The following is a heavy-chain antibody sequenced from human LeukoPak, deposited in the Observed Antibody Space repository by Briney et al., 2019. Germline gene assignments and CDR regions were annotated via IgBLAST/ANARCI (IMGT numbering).Heavy chain of an antibody. J-gene: IGHJ4*02. D-gene: IGHD4-23*01. CDR2: ISYNGYT. V-gene: IGHV4-30-4*01. CDR3: ARAFDYGGNVDS. Sequence: SQTLSLTCSVSGGSITSTNYYWSWTRQPPGKGLEWVGYISYNGYTAYNPSLKTPVTISVDTSKNQFSLRLKSVTAADTAVYYCARAFDYGGNVDSWGLGTLVAVSS. CDR1: GGSITSTNYY.